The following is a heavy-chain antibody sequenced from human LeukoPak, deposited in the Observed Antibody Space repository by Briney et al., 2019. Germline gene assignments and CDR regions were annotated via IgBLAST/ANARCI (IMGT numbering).Heavy chain of an antibody. CDR2: VSYDGNLQ. CDR3: VKVLPTVTKSSVLGS. V-gene: IGHV3-30*18. J-gene: IGHJ4*02. CDR1: GFIFSNYA. Sequence: GGSLRLSCAASGFIFSNYAIHWVRQAPGKGLEWVAAVSYDGNLQHYADAVKGRFTVSRDNSMNTVFLQINSLRTDDSAVYWCVKVLPTVTKSSVLGSWGQGTLVTVSS. D-gene: IGHD4-17*01.